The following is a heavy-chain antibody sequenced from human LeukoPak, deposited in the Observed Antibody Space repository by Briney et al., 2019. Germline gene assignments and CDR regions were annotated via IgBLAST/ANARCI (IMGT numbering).Heavy chain of an antibody. CDR3: AREQQLGYYYYYYMDV. D-gene: IGHD6-13*01. Sequence: GGSLRLSCAASGFTLSSYSMNWVRQAPGKGLEWVSYISSSSSTIYYADSVKGRFTISRDNAKNSLYLQMNSLRAEDTAVYYCAREQQLGYYYYYYMDVWGKGTTVTVSS. CDR1: GFTLSSYS. CDR2: ISSSSSTI. J-gene: IGHJ6*03. V-gene: IGHV3-48*01.